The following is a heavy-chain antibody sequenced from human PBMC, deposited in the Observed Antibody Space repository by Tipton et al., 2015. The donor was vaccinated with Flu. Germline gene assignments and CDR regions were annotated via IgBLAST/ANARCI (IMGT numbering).Heavy chain of an antibody. CDR1: GGTFSSYA. J-gene: IGHJ4*02. Sequence: VQLVQSGAEVKKPGSSVKVSCKASGGTFSSYAISWVRQAPGQGLEWMGGIIPIFGTANYAQKFQGRVTITADESTSTAYMELSSLRSEDTAVYYCARDHGYCTNGVCYPDEFNDCWGQGTLVTVSS. V-gene: IGHV1-69*12. CDR2: IIPIFGTA. D-gene: IGHD2-8*01. CDR3: ARDHGYCTNGVCYPDEFNDC.